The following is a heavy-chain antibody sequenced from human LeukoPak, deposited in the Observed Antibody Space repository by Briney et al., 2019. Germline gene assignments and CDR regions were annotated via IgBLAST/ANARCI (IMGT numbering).Heavy chain of an antibody. CDR2: IVVASGYR. Sequence: ASVKVSCKTSGFTFGTSTMQWVRQAPGQGLEWIGWIVVASGYREYAQKLQERVTITTDMSTSTSYLELRSLESEDTAVYYCAAERYEGHCCWFDPWGQGTLVIVSS. V-gene: IGHV1-58*02. CDR1: GFTFGTST. CDR3: AAERYEGHCCWFDP. J-gene: IGHJ5*02. D-gene: IGHD1-14*01.